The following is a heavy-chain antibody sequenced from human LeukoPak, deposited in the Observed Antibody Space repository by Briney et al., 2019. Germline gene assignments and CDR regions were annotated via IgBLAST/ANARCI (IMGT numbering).Heavy chain of an antibody. CDR1: GFTFSSYE. J-gene: IGHJ5*02. CDR3: ARVFGHRFDP. CDR2: ISSSSSYI. Sequence: GGSLRLSCAASGFTFSSYEMNWVRQAPGKGLEWVSYISSSSSYIYYADSVKGRFTISRDNAKNSLYLQMNSLRAEDTAVYYCARVFGHRFDPWGQGTLVTVSS. D-gene: IGHD3-16*01. V-gene: IGHV3-21*05.